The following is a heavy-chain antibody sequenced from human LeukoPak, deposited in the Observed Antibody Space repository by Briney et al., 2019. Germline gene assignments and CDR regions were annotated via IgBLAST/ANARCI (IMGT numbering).Heavy chain of an antibody. D-gene: IGHD5-18*01. CDR2: INPSGGGT. Sequence: ASVKVSCKASGYTFNNYYMYWVRQAPGQGLEWMGMINPSGGGTSYAQKFQGRVTMTEDTSTDTAYMELSSLRSEDTAVYYCATRGDREGYSYGPTPDYWGQGTLVTVSS. V-gene: IGHV1-46*02. CDR1: GYTFNNYY. J-gene: IGHJ4*02. CDR3: ATRGDREGYSYGPTPDY.